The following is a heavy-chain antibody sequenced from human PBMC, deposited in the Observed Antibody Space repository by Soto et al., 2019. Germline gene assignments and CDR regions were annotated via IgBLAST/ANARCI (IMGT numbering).Heavy chain of an antibody. D-gene: IGHD3-10*01. V-gene: IGHV1-18*01. CDR1: GYTFTSYG. Sequence: QVQLVQSGAEVKKPGASVKVSCKASGYTFTSYGISWVRQAPGQGLEWMGWISAYNGNTNYAQKLQGRVTMTTDTSTSTAYMELRSMRSDDTAVYYCAVDYYGSGSYYSNHYYYYGMDVWGQRTTVTVSS. CDR2: ISAYNGNT. J-gene: IGHJ6*02. CDR3: AVDYYGSGSYYSNHYYYYGMDV.